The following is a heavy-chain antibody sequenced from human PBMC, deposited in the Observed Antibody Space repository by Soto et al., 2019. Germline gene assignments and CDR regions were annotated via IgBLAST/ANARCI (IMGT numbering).Heavy chain of an antibody. J-gene: IGHJ6*03. CDR1: GDSVSSNSAG. CDR3: ASGSWDDVSGHYYMDV. CDR2: TYYRSNWYT. Sequence: QVQLQQSGPGLVKPSQTLSLTCDISGDSVSSNSAGWNWIRQTPSRGLEWLGRTYYRSNWYTNYSVSGRSRVSGNPDTAKNKFSLQLNSRTPEDTAFYYCASGSWDDVSGHYYMDVWGKGTTVTVSS. D-gene: IGHD1-1*01. V-gene: IGHV6-1*01.